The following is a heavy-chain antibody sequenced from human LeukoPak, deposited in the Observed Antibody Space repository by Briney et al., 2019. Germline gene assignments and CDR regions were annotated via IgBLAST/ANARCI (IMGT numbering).Heavy chain of an antibody. CDR1: GFTFSSYA. V-gene: IGHV3-23*01. CDR3: ARDPPAVASNTYG. Sequence: GGSLRLSCAASGFTFSSYAMSWVRQAPGKGLEWVSSLSGSGSNTYYADSVKGRFTISRDNSKNTLYLQMNSLRVEDTAMYYCARDPPAVASNTYGWGQGTLVTVSS. CDR2: LSGSGSNT. J-gene: IGHJ4*02. D-gene: IGHD6-13*01.